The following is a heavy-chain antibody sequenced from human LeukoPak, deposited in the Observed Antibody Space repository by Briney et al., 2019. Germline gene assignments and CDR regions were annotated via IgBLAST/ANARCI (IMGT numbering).Heavy chain of an antibody. J-gene: IGHJ4*02. V-gene: IGHV3-30*18. Sequence: PGGSLRLSCAASGFTFSSYGMHWVRQTPDKGLEWVAVISYDGSNKYYADSVKGRFTISRDNSKNTLYLQMNSLRAEDTSVYYCAKEERYDYLWGSYRLAPPGDYWGQGTPVTVSS. CDR3: AKEERYDYLWGSYRLAPPGDY. D-gene: IGHD3-16*02. CDR2: ISYDGSNK. CDR1: GFTFSSYG.